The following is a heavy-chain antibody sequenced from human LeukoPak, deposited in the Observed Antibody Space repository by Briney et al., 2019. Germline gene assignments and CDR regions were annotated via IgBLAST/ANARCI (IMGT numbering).Heavy chain of an antibody. Sequence: PGGSLRLSCAASGFTFSSYAMSWVRQAPGKGLEWVSAISGSGGSTYYADSVKGRFTISRDNSKNTLYLQMNSLRAEDTAVYYCAKESSIQLLFSGYDLSYFDYWGQGTLVTVSS. D-gene: IGHD5-12*01. CDR3: AKESSIQLLFSGYDLSYFDY. CDR2: ISGSGGST. V-gene: IGHV3-23*01. CDR1: GFTFSSYA. J-gene: IGHJ4*02.